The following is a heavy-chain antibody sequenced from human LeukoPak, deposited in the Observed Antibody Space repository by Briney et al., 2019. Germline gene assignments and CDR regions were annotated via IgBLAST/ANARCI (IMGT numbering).Heavy chain of an antibody. D-gene: IGHD3-3*01. CDR1: GGSISSGGYY. Sequence: ASETLSLTCTVSGGSISSGGYYWSWIRQHPGRGLEWIGYIYYSGSTYYNPSLKSRVTISVDTSKNQFSLKLSSVTAADTAVYYCARSAPGVVIKFFDYWGQGTLVTVSS. J-gene: IGHJ4*02. CDR2: IYYSGST. CDR3: ARSAPGVVIKFFDY. V-gene: IGHV4-31*03.